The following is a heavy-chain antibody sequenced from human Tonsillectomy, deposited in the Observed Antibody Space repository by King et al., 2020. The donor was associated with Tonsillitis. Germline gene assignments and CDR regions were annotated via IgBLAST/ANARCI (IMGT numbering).Heavy chain of an antibody. CDR2: ISYDGSNE. D-gene: IGHD3-16*01. V-gene: IGHV3-33*05. CDR3: AREQSMWGIFSGPDY. Sequence: QLVQSGGGVVQPGRSLRLSCAASGFTFSSYGMHWVRQAPGKGLEWVAIISYDGSNEYYADSLKGRFTISRDNFKNTLYLHMNSLRAGDTAVYYCAREQSMWGIFSGPDYWGQGTLVTVSS. CDR1: GFTFSSYG. J-gene: IGHJ4*02.